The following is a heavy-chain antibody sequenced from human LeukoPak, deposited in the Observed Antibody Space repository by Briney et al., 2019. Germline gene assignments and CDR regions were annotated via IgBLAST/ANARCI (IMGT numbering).Heavy chain of an antibody. CDR2: INRSGST. CDR3: ARGPSSPKGFDY. Sequence: PSETLSLTCTVSGGSISSYYWSWIRQPPGKGLEWIGEINRSGSTNYNPSLKSRVTISVDTSKNQFSLKLSSVTAADTAVYYCARGPSSPKGFDYWGQGTLVTVSS. V-gene: IGHV4-34*01. CDR1: GGSISSYY. J-gene: IGHJ4*02. D-gene: IGHD6-19*01.